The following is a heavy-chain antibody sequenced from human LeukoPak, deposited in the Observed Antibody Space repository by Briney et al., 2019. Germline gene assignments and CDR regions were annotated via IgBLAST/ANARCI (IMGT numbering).Heavy chain of an antibody. CDR2: ISDTSRYI. Sequence: RGSLRLSCAASGFTFSGYSMNWVRLSPGKGLEWVSSISDTSRYIYYADSVKGRFIISRDNAKNSLYLQMNSLRADDTAVYYCARGSVGYWFDPWGQGTLATVSS. J-gene: IGHJ5*02. V-gene: IGHV3-21*01. D-gene: IGHD5/OR15-5a*01. CDR1: GFTFSGYS. CDR3: ARGSVGYWFDP.